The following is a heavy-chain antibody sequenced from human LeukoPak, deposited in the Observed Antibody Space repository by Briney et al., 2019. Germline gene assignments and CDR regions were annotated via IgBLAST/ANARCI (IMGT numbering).Heavy chain of an antibody. V-gene: IGHV4-61*01. D-gene: IGHD3-16*01. J-gene: IGHJ5*02. CDR2: IDNSGST. Sequence: SETLSLTCTVSGGSVSSGSYYWSWIRQSPGRGLEWIGYIDNSGSTNYNPSLTSRVTISVDTSKNQFSVKLTSVSAADTAVYYCARHYGPWGQGTLVTVSS. CDR1: GGSVSSGSYY. CDR3: ARHYGP.